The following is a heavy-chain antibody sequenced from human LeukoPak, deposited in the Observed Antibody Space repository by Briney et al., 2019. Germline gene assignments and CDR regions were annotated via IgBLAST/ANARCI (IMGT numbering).Heavy chain of an antibody. J-gene: IGHJ6*03. CDR1: GFTFSSYW. CDR3: ARASWDYGDYSYYYYKDV. CDR2: IKADGSEK. V-gene: IGHV3-7*01. D-gene: IGHD4-17*01. Sequence: GSLRLSCAASGFTFSSYWMSWVRQAPGKGLEWVANIKADGSEKYYVDSVKGRFTISRDNAKNSLYLQMNSLRAEDTAVYYCARASWDYGDYSYYYYKDVWGKGTTVTVSS.